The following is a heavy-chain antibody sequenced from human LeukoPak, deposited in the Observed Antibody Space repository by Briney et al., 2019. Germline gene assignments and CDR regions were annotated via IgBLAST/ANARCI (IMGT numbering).Heavy chain of an antibody. CDR3: ARGYDY. Sequence: SETLSLTCTVSGDSISSSTYYWAWLRQPPGKGLEWIGRIYTSGSTNSNPSLKSRVTMSVDTSKNQFSLTLSSVTAADTAVYDCARGYDYWGQGTLVTVSS. CDR1: GDSISSSTYY. J-gene: IGHJ4*02. V-gene: IGHV4-39*07. CDR2: IYTSGST.